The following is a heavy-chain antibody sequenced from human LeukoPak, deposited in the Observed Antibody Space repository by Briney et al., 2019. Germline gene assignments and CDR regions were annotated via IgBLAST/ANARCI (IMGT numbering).Heavy chain of an antibody. CDR3: AKEGGTGVFDY. CDR1: GFTFDDYA. Sequence: PGGSLRLSCAASGFTFDDYAMHWVRQAPGKGLEWVSGISWNSGSIGYADSVKGRFTISRDNAKNSLYLRMNSLRAEDTALYYCAKEGGTGVFDYWGQGTLVTVSS. J-gene: IGHJ4*02. D-gene: IGHD3-10*01. CDR2: ISWNSGSI. V-gene: IGHV3-9*01.